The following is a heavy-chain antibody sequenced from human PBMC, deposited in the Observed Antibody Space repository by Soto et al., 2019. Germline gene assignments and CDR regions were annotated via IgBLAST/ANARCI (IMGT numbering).Heavy chain of an antibody. Sequence: EVQLVQSGAEGKKPGESLRISCKGSGYSFTSYWISWVRQMPGKGLEWMGRIDPSDSYTNYSPSFQGHVTISADKSISTAYLQWSSLKASYTAIYYCTRLAMATRRGYYGMDVWVQGTTVTGPS. J-gene: IGHJ6*02. CDR3: TRLAMATRRGYYGMDV. CDR1: GYSFTSYW. V-gene: IGHV5-10-1*01. D-gene: IGHD5-18*01. CDR2: IDPSDSYT.